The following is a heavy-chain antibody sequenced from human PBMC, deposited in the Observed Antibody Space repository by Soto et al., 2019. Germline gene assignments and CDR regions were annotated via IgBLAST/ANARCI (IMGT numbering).Heavy chain of an antibody. V-gene: IGHV1-46*01. D-gene: IGHD3-22*01. CDR1: GYTFTSYY. J-gene: IGHJ4*02. CDR2: INPSGGST. CDR3: ARSAYYDSSGYPGPCDY. Sequence: ASVKVSCKASGYTFTSYYMHWVRQAPGQGLEWMGIINPSGGSTSYAQKFQGRVTMTRDTSTSTAYMELSSLRSEDTAVYYCARSAYYDSSGYPGPCDYWGQGTLVTVSS.